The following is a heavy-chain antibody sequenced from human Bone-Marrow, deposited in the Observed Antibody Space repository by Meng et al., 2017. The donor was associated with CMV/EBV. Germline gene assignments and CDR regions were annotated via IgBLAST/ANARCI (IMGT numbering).Heavy chain of an antibody. CDR2: ISAYNGNT. Sequence: ISWVRQAPGQGLEWMGWISAYNGNTNYAQKLQGRVTMTTDTSTSTAYMELRSLRSDDTAVYYCARINAPSVYYDFWSGYYTGSWLDPWGQGTLVTVSS. D-gene: IGHD3-3*01. CDR3: ARINAPSVYYDFWSGYYTGSWLDP. J-gene: IGHJ5*02. V-gene: IGHV1-18*01.